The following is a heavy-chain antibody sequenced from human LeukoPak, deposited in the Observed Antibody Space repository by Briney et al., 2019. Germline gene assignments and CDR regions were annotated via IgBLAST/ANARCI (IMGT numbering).Heavy chain of an antibody. Sequence: GGSLRLSCAASGFTFDDYAMHWVRQAPGKGLEWVSGISWNSGSIGYADSVKGRFTISRDNAKNSLYLQMNSLRAEDTALYYCAKDRRSYSHDAFDIWGQGTMVTVSS. CDR1: GFTFDDYA. V-gene: IGHV3-9*01. J-gene: IGHJ3*02. D-gene: IGHD1-26*01. CDR2: ISWNSGSI. CDR3: AKDRRSYSHDAFDI.